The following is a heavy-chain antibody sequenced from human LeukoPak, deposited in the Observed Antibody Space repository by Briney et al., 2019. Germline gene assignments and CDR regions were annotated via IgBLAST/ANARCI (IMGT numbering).Heavy chain of an antibody. CDR3: ARLITGTMVRGVRNY. CDR1: GGSISGSSYY. D-gene: IGHD3-10*01. CDR2: IYYSGST. J-gene: IGHJ4*02. V-gene: IGHV4-39*07. Sequence: SETLSLSCTVSGGSISGSSYYWGWIRQPPGKGLEWIGSIYYSGSTYYNPSLKSRVTISVDTSKNQFSLRLSPVTAADTAVYYCARLITGTMVRGVRNYWGQGTLVTVSS.